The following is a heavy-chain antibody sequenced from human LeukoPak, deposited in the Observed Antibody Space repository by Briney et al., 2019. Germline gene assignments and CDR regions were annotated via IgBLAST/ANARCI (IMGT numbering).Heavy chain of an antibody. CDR1: GFTFSSYW. V-gene: IGHV3-7*01. D-gene: IGHD2-21*02. Sequence: GGSLRLSCAASGFTFSSYWMSWVRQAPGKGLEWVANIKEDGREKYYVDSVKGRFTISRDNAKNSLYLQMNSLRAEDTAVYYCARRYCGGDCHSPYFDYWGQGTLVTVSS. CDR2: IKEDGREK. J-gene: IGHJ4*02. CDR3: ARRYCGGDCHSPYFDY.